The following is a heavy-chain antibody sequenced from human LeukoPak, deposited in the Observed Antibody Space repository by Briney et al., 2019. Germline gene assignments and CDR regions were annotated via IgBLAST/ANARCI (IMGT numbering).Heavy chain of an antibody. V-gene: IGHV4-59*01. CDR3: AALPSRYYDILTGYPRGEY. CDR1: GGSISSYY. D-gene: IGHD3-9*01. J-gene: IGHJ4*02. CDR2: IYYSGST. Sequence: PSETLSLTCTVPGGSISSYYWSWIRQPPGKGLEWIGYIYYSGSTNYNPSLKSRVTISVDTSKNQFSLKLSSVTAADTAVYYCAALPSRYYDILTGYPRGEYWGQGTLVTVSS.